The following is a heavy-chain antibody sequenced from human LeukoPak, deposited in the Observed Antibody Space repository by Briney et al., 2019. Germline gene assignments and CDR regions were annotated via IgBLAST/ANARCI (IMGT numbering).Heavy chain of an antibody. CDR3: ARDPSNSSGWRAFFDY. Sequence: ASLTVSCKASGYTFNKYGISWVRQAPGQGLEWMGWISAYNGDTNYAQRLQGRDTINTERSRRTAYMEVRSLKDEDTAVYYCARDPSNSSGWRAFFDYWGQGTLVTVSS. CDR2: ISAYNGDT. CDR1: GYTFNKYG. V-gene: IGHV1-18*01. J-gene: IGHJ4*02. D-gene: IGHD6-19*01.